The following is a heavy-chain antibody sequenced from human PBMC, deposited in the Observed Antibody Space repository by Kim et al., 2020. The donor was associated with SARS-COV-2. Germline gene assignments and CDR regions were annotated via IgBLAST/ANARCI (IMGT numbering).Heavy chain of an antibody. CDR1: GFTFSSYS. D-gene: IGHD5-12*01. J-gene: IGHJ5*02. V-gene: IGHV3-21*01. CDR3: ARGGRDGYNLGPHWFDP. CDR2: ISSSSSYI. Sequence: GGSLRLSCAASGFTFSSYSMNWVRQAPGKGLEWVSSISSSSSYIYYADSVKGRFTISRDNAKNSLYLQMNSLRAEDTAVYYCARGGRDGYNLGPHWFDPWGQGTLVTVSS.